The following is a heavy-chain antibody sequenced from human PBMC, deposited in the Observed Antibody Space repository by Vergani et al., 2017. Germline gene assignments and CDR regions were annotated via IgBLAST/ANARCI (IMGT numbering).Heavy chain of an antibody. V-gene: IGHV3-23*01. J-gene: IGHJ4*02. CDR3: AKDLTNYDILTGSGFDY. CDR1: GFTFSSYA. CDR2: ISGSGGST. D-gene: IGHD3-9*01. Sequence: EVQLLESGGGLVQPGGSLRLSCAASGFTFSSYAMSWVRQAPGKGLEWVSAISGSGGSTYYADSVKGRFTLSRDNSKNTLYLQMNSLRAEDTAVYYCAKDLTNYDILTGSGFDYWGQGTLVTVSS.